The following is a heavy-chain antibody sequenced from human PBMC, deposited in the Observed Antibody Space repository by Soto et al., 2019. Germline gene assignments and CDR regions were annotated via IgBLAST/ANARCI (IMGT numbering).Heavy chain of an antibody. CDR1: GFTFSSYA. D-gene: IGHD6-13*01. Sequence: QVQLVESGGGVVQPGRSLRLSCAASGFTFSSYAMHWVRQAPGKGVGWVAVISYDGSNKYYADSVKGRFTISRDNSKNTLYLQMNSLRAEDTAVYYCAREKDYSRSWYVDYWGQGTLVTVSS. J-gene: IGHJ4*02. CDR3: AREKDYSRSWYVDY. CDR2: ISYDGSNK. V-gene: IGHV3-30-3*01.